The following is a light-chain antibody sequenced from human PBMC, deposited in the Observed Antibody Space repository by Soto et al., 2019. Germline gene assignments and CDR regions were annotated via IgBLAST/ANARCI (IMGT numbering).Light chain of an antibody. CDR3: LLSYNGPYV. J-gene: IGLJ1*01. V-gene: IGLV7-46*01. CDR1: TGAVTNGHY. Sequence: QTVVTQAPSLTVSPGGTVTLTCGSSTGAVTNGHYPYWFQQKPGQAPRTLIYDTTNRHSWTPARFSGSLLGGKAALTLSSAQPEDEAEYYCLLSYNGPYVFGTGTKLTVL. CDR2: DTT.